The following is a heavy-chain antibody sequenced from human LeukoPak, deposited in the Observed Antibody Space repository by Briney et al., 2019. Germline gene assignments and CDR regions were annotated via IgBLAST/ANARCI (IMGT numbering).Heavy chain of an antibody. CDR1: GFTFTSYS. D-gene: IGHD4-17*01. CDR3: ARDRYGDSSFDY. Sequence: GGSLRLSRAASGFTFTSYSINWVCQAPGKGLEWVSSINSRSSYIYYADSVKGRFTISRDNAKNSIYLQMNSLRAEDTAVYYCARDRYGDSSFDYWGQGTLVTVSS. J-gene: IGHJ4*02. CDR2: INSRSSYI. V-gene: IGHV3-21*01.